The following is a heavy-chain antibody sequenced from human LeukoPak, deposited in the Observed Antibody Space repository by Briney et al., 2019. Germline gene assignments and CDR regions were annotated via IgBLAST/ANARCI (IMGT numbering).Heavy chain of an antibody. CDR3: AREGYGHTTLDS. D-gene: IGHD2-15*01. J-gene: IGHJ5*01. V-gene: IGHV4-34*01. CDR1: GGSFSGYY. CDR2: INHGGST. Sequence: SETLSLTCAVYGGSFSGYYWSWIRQPPGKGLEWIGEINHGGSTNYNPSLKSRVTISVDTSKNQFSLRLSSVTAADTAVYYCAREGYGHTTLDSWGQGTLVTVSS.